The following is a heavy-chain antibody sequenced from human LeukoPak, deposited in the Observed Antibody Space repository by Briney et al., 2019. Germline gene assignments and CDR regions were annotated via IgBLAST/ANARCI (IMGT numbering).Heavy chain of an antibody. Sequence: GGSLRLSCAASGFTVSTNYMSWVRQAPGKGLEWVSVIYSGGSTYYAGSVKGRFTISRDNSKNTLYLQMNTLRAEDTAVYYCAREGAKSTTPLDYWGQGTLVTVSS. D-gene: IGHD1-26*01. V-gene: IGHV3-53*01. CDR3: AREGAKSTTPLDY. CDR1: GFTVSTNY. CDR2: IYSGGST. J-gene: IGHJ4*02.